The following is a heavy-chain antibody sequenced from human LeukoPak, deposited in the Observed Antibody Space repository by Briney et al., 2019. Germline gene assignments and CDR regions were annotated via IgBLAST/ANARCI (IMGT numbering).Heavy chain of an antibody. CDR3: ARDPLAYCGGDCYSPAYYFDY. Sequence: PSETLSLTCTVSGGSISSGGYYWSWIRQHPGKGLEWIGYIYYSGSTYYNPSLKSRVTISVDTSKNQFSLKLSSVTAADTAVYYCARDPLAYCGGDCYSPAYYFDYWGQGTLVTVSS. V-gene: IGHV4-31*03. D-gene: IGHD2-21*02. CDR1: GGSISSGGYY. CDR2: IYYSGST. J-gene: IGHJ4*02.